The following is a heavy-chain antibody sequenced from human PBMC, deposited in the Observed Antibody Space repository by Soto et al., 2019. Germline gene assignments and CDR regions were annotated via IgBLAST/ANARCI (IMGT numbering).Heavy chain of an antibody. D-gene: IGHD6-13*01. Sequence: SVKVSCKASGFTFTSSAVQWVRQARGQRLEWIGWIVVGSGNTNYAQKFQERVTITRDMSTSAAYMELSSLRSEDTAVYYCAATSSSWSLTSYYYYGMDVWGQGTTVTVSS. V-gene: IGHV1-58*01. CDR1: GFTFTSSA. CDR2: IVVGSGNT. CDR3: AATSSSWSLTSYYYYGMDV. J-gene: IGHJ6*02.